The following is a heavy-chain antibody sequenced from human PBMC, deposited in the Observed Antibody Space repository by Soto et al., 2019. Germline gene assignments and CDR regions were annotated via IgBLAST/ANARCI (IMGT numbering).Heavy chain of an antibody. V-gene: IGHV3-66*01. Sequence: EVQLVESGGGLVQPGESLRVSCAASGLTVSSHKMSWVRQAPGKGLEWVSVIYSGGNTYYADSVKGRFTISRDNSKNTLSFQMNSLRAEDTAVYYCAGNNWNYFVYWGQGTLVTVSS. CDR1: GLTVSSHK. CDR3: AGNNWNYFVY. D-gene: IGHD3-3*01. J-gene: IGHJ4*02. CDR2: IYSGGNT.